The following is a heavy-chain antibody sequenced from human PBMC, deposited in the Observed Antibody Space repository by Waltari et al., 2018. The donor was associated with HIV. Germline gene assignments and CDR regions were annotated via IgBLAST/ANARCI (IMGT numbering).Heavy chain of an antibody. Sequence: QVQLVDSGGGVVQPGRSLRLSCAASGFTFNSYALHWVRQAPGKGLEWVAVISYEGRHIFYADSVRGRFTISRDNSKNTLYLQMNSLTPADTAVYYCARAYNWNIRSPGFCDFWGQGTLVTVSS. CDR3: ARAYNWNIRSPGFCDF. V-gene: IGHV3-30*04. CDR2: ISYEGRHI. D-gene: IGHD1-20*01. J-gene: IGHJ4*02. CDR1: GFTFNSYA.